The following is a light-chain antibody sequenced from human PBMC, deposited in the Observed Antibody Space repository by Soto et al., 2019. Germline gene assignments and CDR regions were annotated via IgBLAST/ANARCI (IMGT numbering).Light chain of an antibody. Sequence: EIVLTQSPATLSLSPGERATLSCRASQSVNRYLAWYQQKPGQAPRLLIYDASNRATGIPARFSGSGSGTDFTLTISSLGAEDFAVYYCHHFGSLPETFGQGTNVE. CDR2: DAS. V-gene: IGKV3-11*01. CDR3: HHFGSLPET. J-gene: IGKJ1*01. CDR1: QSVNRY.